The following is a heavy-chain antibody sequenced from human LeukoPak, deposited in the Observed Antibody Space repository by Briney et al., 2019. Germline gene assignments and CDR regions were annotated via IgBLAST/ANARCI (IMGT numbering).Heavy chain of an antibody. D-gene: IGHD3-22*01. CDR1: GGSLSSSSYY. CDR2: IYYSGST. CDR3: ARGRDYYDSSGYYSMLFDY. J-gene: IGHJ4*02. V-gene: IGHV4-61*01. Sequence: SETLSLTCSVSGGSLSSSSYYWSWIRQPPGKGLEWIGYIYYSGSTNYNPSLKSRVTISVDTSKNQFSLKLSSVTAADTAVYYCARGRDYYDSSGYYSMLFDYWGQGTLVTVSS.